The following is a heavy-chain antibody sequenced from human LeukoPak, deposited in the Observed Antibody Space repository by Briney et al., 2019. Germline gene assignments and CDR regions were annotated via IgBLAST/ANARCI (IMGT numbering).Heavy chain of an antibody. CDR1: GFTFSSYS. CDR3: ARSSDLWFGELLY. D-gene: IGHD3-10*01. J-gene: IGHJ4*02. Sequence: PGGSLRLSCAASGFTFSSYSMNWVRQAPGKGLEWVSSISSSSGYIYYADSVKGRFTISRDNAKNSLYLQMNSLRAEDTAVYYCARSSDLWFGELLYWGQGTLVTVSS. CDR2: ISSSSGYI. V-gene: IGHV3-21*01.